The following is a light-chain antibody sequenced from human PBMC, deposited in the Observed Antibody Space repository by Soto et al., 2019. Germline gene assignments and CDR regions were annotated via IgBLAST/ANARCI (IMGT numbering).Light chain of an antibody. CDR2: DNN. CDR3: QSYDISLSGYV. V-gene: IGLV1-40*01. J-gene: IGLJ1*01. CDR1: SSNIGAGFD. Sequence: QTVVTQPPSVSGAPGQRVTISCTGSSSNIGAGFDVHWYQHLPGTAPKLLIYDNNDRPSGVPDRFSGSKSGTSASLAVTGLQAEDEADYYCQSYDISLSGYVFGSGTKLTVL.